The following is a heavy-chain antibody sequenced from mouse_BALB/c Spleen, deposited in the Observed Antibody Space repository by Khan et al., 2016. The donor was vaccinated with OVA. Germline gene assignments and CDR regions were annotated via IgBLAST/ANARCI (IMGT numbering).Heavy chain of an antibody. CDR3: ARGNYDGYCFDY. Sequence: EVQLVETGPGLVKPSQSLSLTCTVTGYSITSGYAWNWIRQFPGNKLGWMGNISYSGFISYTPSLKSRIPITRDNPKNQFFLQLNSVTTEDTAIYYCARGNYDGYCFDYRGQGTTLTVSS. J-gene: IGHJ2*01. V-gene: IGHV3-2*02. CDR2: ISYSGFI. CDR1: GYSITSGYA. D-gene: IGHD2-4*01.